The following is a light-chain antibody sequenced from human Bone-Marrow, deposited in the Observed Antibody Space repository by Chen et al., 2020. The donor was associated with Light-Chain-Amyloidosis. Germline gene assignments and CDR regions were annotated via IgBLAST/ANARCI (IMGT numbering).Light chain of an antibody. V-gene: IGLV3-25*03. Sequence: SYELTQPPSVSVSPGQTARITCSGDDLPTKYAYWYQQKPGQAPVLVIHRDTERPSGISERLRGSSSGTTATLTISVIQAEDEADYHCQSADSSGTYEVIFGGGTKLTVL. CDR1: DLPTKY. CDR2: RDT. J-gene: IGLJ2*01. CDR3: QSADSSGTYEVI.